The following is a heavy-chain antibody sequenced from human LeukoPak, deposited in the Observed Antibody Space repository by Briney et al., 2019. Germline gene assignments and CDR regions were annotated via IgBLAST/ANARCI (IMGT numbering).Heavy chain of an antibody. V-gene: IGHV3-23*01. CDR2: VSGGGDVT. J-gene: IGHJ4*02. CDR3: AKDSFCSSTSCSDFDY. CDR1: GFTFTTYA. Sequence: GGSLRLSCAASGFTFTTYAMIWVRRAPGRGLEWVSAVSGGGDVTYYADSVKGRFTISRDNSENTVSLQLNSLRAEDTAVYYCAKDSFCSSTSCSDFDYWGQGTLVTVSS. D-gene: IGHD2-2*01.